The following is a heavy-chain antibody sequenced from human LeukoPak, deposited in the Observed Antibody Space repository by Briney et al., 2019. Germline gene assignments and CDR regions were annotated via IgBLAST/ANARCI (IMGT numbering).Heavy chain of an antibody. CDR3: ARDRARMLRPSGSHNWYFDL. Sequence: SETLSLTCTVSGVSISSHYWSWIRQPPGKGLEWIGYIYYRGITNYNPYLMSRVTISVVTSKNQFSLKLSSVTAADTAVYYCARDRARMLRPSGSHNWYFDLWGRGTLVTVSS. D-gene: IGHD1-26*01. V-gene: IGHV4-59*11. CDR2: IYYRGIT. CDR1: GVSISSHY. J-gene: IGHJ2*01.